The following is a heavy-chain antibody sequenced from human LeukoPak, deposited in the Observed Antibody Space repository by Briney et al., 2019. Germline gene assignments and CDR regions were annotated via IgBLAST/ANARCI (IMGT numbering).Heavy chain of an antibody. D-gene: IGHD1-20*01. CDR2: ISYDGSNK. CDR3: AKGYNWNDLDY. V-gene: IGHV3-30-3*01. Sequence: GGSLRLSCAASGFTFSSYAMYWVRQAPGKGLEWVAVISYDGSNKYYADSVKGRFTISRDNSKNTLYLQMNSLRAEDTAVYYCAKGYNWNDLDYWGQGTLVTVSS. J-gene: IGHJ4*02. CDR1: GFTFSSYA.